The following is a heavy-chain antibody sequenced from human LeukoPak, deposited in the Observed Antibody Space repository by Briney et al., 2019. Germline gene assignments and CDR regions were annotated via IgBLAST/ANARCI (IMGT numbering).Heavy chain of an antibody. D-gene: IGHD1-26*01. CDR3: ARISPSSGTYWGSLYYYMDV. Sequence: PSETLSLTCAVYGGSFSGYYWSWIRQPPGKGLEWIGYISFSGTTNYNPSLKSRVTISLDTSNNQFSLKLTSVTAADTAVYYCARISPSSGTYWGSLYYYMDVWGKGTTVTVSS. V-gene: IGHV4-59*01. CDR1: GGSFSGYY. CDR2: ISFSGTT. J-gene: IGHJ6*03.